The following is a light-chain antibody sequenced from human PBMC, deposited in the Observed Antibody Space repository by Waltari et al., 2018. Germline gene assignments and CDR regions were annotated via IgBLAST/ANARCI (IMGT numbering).Light chain of an antibody. V-gene: IGLV2-8*01. CDR2: EVS. CDR3: SSYAGSNTYVL. Sequence: QSALTQPPSASGSPGPSVTLSCTGTSSDVGGYHYAPWYQQHPGKVPKLVIFEVSKRPSGVPDRFSGSRSGNTASLTVSGLQAEDEADYYCSSYAGSNTYVLFGGGTKLTVL. J-gene: IGLJ2*01. CDR1: SSDVGGYHY.